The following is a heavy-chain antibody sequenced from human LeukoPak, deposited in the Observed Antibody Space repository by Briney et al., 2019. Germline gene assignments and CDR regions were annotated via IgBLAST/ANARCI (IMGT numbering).Heavy chain of an antibody. D-gene: IGHD5-12*01. CDR3: ARGGYSGYDNYFDY. CDR1: AGSFSSYA. CDR2: IIPIFGTA. V-gene: IGHV1-69*13. Sequence: SVTLSCNCSAGSFSSYAISWERQPHAQGLERVGGIIPIFGTANYAQKFQGRVTITADESTSTAYMELSSLRSEDTAVYYCARGGYSGYDNYFDYWGQGTLVTVSS. J-gene: IGHJ4*02.